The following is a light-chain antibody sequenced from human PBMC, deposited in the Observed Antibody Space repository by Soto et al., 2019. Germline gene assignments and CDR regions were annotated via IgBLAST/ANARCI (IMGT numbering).Light chain of an antibody. CDR2: DVS. Sequence: QSALTQPASVSGSPGQSITISCTGTSSDVGGYNYVSWYQQHPGKAPKLMIYDVSNRPLGVSNRFSGSKSGNTASLTISGLQAEDEADYYCSSYTSSSTYVVFGGGTQLTVL. CDR1: SSDVGGYNY. V-gene: IGLV2-14*01. CDR3: SSYTSSSTYVV. J-gene: IGLJ2*01.